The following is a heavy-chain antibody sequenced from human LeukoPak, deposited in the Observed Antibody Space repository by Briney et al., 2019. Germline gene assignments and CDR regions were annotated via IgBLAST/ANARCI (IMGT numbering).Heavy chain of an antibody. CDR1: GGSISSGDYY. CDR2: IYYSGST. V-gene: IGHV4-30-4*01. D-gene: IGHD2-15*01. Sequence: PSETLSLTCTVSGGSISSGDYYWSWIRQPPGKGLEWIGYIYYSGSTYYNPSLKSRVTISVDTSKNQFSLKLSSVTAADTAVYYCAREPPYCSGGSCYSAADYWGQGTLVTVSS. J-gene: IGHJ4*02. CDR3: AREPPYCSGGSCYSAADY.